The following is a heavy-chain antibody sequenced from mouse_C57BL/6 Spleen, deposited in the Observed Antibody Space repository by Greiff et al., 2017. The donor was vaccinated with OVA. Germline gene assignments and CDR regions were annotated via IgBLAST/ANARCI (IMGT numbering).Heavy chain of an antibody. CDR3: ARRALNWSWFAY. Sequence: QVQLQQPGAELVKPGASVKMSCKASGYTFTSYWITWVKQRPGQGLEWIGDIYPGSGSTNYNEKFKSKATLTVDTSSSTAYMQLSSLTSEDFAVYYCARRALNWSWFAYWGQGTLVTVSA. D-gene: IGHD4-1*01. CDR1: GYTFTSYW. CDR2: IYPGSGST. V-gene: IGHV1-55*01. J-gene: IGHJ3*01.